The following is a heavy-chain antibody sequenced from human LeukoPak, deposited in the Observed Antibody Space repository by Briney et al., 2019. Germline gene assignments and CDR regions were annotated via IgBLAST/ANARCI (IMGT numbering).Heavy chain of an antibody. CDR2: ISGYNGNT. V-gene: IGHV1-18*01. Sequence: GASVKVSCKTSGYTFKSYGISWVRQAPGQGLEWMGWISGYNGNTDLVQKFQGRVTMTADKATTTAYLELRSLRSDDTAVYYCARAGYCSSTSCSSGWYFDLWGRGTLVTVSS. D-gene: IGHD2-2*03. CDR3: ARAGYCSSTSCSSGWYFDL. J-gene: IGHJ2*01. CDR1: GYTFKSYG.